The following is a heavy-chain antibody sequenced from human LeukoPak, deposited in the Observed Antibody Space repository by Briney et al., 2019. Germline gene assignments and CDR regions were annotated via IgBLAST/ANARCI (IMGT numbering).Heavy chain of an antibody. J-gene: IGHJ4*02. D-gene: IGHD3-10*01. CDR2: ILTSGTT. CDR3: ARLRVSGSYLYYFDY. Sequence: PSETLSLTCTVSNGSISSYHWSWVRQPPGKGLEWIGYILTSGTTNYNPSLKSRLTISVDTSKNRFTLKLSSVTAADTAVYYCARLRVSGSYLYYFDYWGQGALVTVSS. V-gene: IGHV4-4*09. CDR1: NGSISSYH.